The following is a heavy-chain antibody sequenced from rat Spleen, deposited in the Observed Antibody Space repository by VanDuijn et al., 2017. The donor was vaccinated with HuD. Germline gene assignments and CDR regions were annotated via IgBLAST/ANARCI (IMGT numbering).Heavy chain of an antibody. CDR1: GFTFSDYG. Sequence: EVQLVESGGGLVQPGRSLKLSCAASGFTFSDYGVAWVRQAPTTGLEWVATISYGDSSGHSGTYYRDSVRGRFTISRDDAKSTLYLQMDSLRSEDTATYYCARLGYYWGQGVMVTVSS. CDR3: ARLGYY. CDR2: ISYGDSSGHSGT. V-gene: IGHV5-29*01. D-gene: IGHD1-7*01. J-gene: IGHJ2*01.